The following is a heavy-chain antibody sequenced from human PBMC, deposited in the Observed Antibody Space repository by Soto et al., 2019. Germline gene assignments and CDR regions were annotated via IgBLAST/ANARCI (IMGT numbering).Heavy chain of an antibody. Sequence: LRLSFAASGFTFSTYSMNWVRQAPGKGLEWVSSINGRSNYIYYAGSVKGRFTISRDNAKNSLYLQMNSLRAEDTAVYYCAREDGIVGATSAFDYWGQGTLVTVSS. V-gene: IGHV3-21*01. CDR2: INGRSNYI. D-gene: IGHD1-26*01. CDR3: AREDGIVGATSAFDY. J-gene: IGHJ4*02. CDR1: GFTFSTYS.